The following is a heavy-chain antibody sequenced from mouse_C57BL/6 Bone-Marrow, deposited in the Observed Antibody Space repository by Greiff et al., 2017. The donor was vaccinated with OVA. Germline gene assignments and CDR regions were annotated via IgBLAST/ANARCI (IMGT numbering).Heavy chain of an antibody. D-gene: IGHD2-4*01. CDR2: ISNLAYSI. CDR1: GFTFSDYG. Sequence: EVKVVESGGGLVQPGGSLKLSCAASGFTFSDYGMAWVRQAPRKGPEWVAFISNLAYSIYYADTVTGRFTISRENAKNTLYLEMSSLRSEDTAMYYCARTIYYDYDYDVWGTGTTVTVSS. V-gene: IGHV5-15*01. J-gene: IGHJ1*03. CDR3: ARTIYYDYDYDV.